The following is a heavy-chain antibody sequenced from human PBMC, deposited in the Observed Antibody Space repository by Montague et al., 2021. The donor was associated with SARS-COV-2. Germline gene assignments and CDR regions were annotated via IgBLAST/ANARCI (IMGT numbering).Heavy chain of an antibody. CDR1: GGSISSSSYY. V-gene: IGHV4-39*01. J-gene: IGHJ5*02. D-gene: IGHD2-15*01. CDR3: ARPGPIVVVVAAARGWFDP. Sequence: SETLSLTCTVSGGSISSSSYYWGWIRQPPGKGLEWIGSIYYSGSTYYNPSLKSRVTISVDTSKNQFSLKLSSVTAADTAVYYCARPGPIVVVVAAARGWFDPWGQGTLVTVSS. CDR2: IYYSGST.